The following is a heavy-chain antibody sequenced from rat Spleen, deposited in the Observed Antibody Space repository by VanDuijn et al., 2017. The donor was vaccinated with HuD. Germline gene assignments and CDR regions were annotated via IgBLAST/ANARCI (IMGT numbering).Heavy chain of an antibody. D-gene: IGHD1-6*01. J-gene: IGHJ2*01. Sequence: EVQLVESGGGLVQPGRSLKLSCVASGFTFNNYWMTWIRQAPGKGLEWVASITNTGGSTYYPDSVKGRFTISRDNAKSTLYLKMNSLRSEDTATYYCTRDVYYGGFIEEFDYWGQGVMVTVSS. CDR3: TRDVYYGGFIEEFDY. V-gene: IGHV5-31*01. CDR1: GFTFNNYW. CDR2: ITNTGGST.